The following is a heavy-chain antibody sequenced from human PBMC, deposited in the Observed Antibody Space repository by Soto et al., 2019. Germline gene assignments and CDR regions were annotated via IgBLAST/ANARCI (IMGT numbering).Heavy chain of an antibody. V-gene: IGHV1-18*01. CDR3: ARDLEYSSSSVDFQH. D-gene: IGHD6-6*01. CDR1: GYTFTRDD. J-gene: IGHJ1*01. Sequence: ASVKGACKASGYTFTRDDINWVRQATGQGLEWMGWISAYSGNTNYAQKLQGRVTMTTDTSTSTAYMELSSLRSEDTAVYYCARDLEYSSSSVDFQHWGQGTLVTVSS. CDR2: ISAYSGNT.